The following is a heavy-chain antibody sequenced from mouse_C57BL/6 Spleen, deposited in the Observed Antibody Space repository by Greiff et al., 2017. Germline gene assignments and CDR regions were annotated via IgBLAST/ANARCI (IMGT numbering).Heavy chain of an antibody. J-gene: IGHJ1*03. Sequence: VQLKESGAELVKPGASVNLSCKASGYTFTEYPIHWVKQRSGEGLEWIGRFYPGCGSIKYNEKFQDKATLTAAKSSSTVYRELSGLTSADSAVDFCARHESPVSSCWYVDVWGTGITVTVSS. CDR2: FYPGCGSI. V-gene: IGHV1-62-2*01. CDR3: ARHESPVSSCWYVDV. D-gene: IGHD1-1*01. CDR1: GYTFTEYP.